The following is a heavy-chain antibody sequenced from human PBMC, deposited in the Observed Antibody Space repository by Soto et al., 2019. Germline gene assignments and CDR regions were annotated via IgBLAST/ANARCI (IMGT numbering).Heavy chain of an antibody. CDR1: GGSISSGGYY. CDR2: IYYSGST. D-gene: IGHD3-22*01. V-gene: IGHV4-31*03. Sequence: QVQLQESGPGLVKPSQTLSLTCTVSGGSISSGGYYWSWIRQHPGKGLEWIGYIYYSGSTYYNPSLKSRVNISVDTSKNQFSLKLSSVTDADTAVYYCATYDSSGYKDYWGQGTLVTVSS. J-gene: IGHJ4*02. CDR3: ATYDSSGYKDY.